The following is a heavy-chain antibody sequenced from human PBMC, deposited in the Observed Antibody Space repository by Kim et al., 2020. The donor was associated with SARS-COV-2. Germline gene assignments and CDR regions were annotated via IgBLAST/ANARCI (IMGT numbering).Heavy chain of an antibody. CDR3: AKLPIWDDYNFSDPSVDY. V-gene: IGHV3-30*02. D-gene: IGHD4-4*01. J-gene: IGHJ4*02. Sequence: KGRFTISRDNSKNTLYLQMNSLGAEDTAVYYCAKLPIWDDYNFSDPSVDYWGQGTLVTVSS.